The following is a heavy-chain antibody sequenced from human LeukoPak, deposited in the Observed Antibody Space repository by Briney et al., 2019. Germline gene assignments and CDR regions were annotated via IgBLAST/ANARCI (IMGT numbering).Heavy chain of an antibody. V-gene: IGHV4-4*02. CDR3: ARVGRHDYDKSWGFHH. J-gene: IGHJ1*01. CDR1: GGSISSTNW. D-gene: IGHD4/OR15-4a*01. Sequence: SETLSLTCAVSGGSISSTNWWNWVRQPPGKGLEWIGEIYHSGSTNYNPSLKSRVTMSVDNSKNQFSLNLRSVTAADTAMYYCARVGRHDYDKSWGFHHWGQGALVTVSS. CDR2: IYHSGST.